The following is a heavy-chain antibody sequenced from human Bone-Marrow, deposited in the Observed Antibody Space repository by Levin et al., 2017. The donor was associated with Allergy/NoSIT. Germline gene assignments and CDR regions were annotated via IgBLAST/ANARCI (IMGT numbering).Heavy chain of an antibody. CDR2: ISGSGGST. CDR1: GFDFSDYA. Sequence: LSLTCAASGFDFSDYAMTWVRQAPGKGLEWVSAISGSGGSTYYADSVKDRFTISRDNSKSMVYLQMNSLRAEDTAVYYCTTDLVSYYYYYMDVWGKGTTVTVSS. J-gene: IGHJ6*03. D-gene: IGHD1-1*01. CDR3: TTDLVSYYYYYMDV. V-gene: IGHV3-23*01.